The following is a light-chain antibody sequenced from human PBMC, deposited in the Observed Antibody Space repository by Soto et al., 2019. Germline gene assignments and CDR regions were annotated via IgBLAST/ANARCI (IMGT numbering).Light chain of an antibody. CDR2: AAS. V-gene: IGKV3-20*01. J-gene: IGKJ3*01. CDR1: QIVSSSY. Sequence: EIVLTQSPGTLSLSPGERATLSCRASQIVSSSYLAWYQQKPGQAPRLLIYAASTRATGIPDRFSGSGSGTDFTLTISRLEPEDFAVYYCQQYGSSPFTFGPGTKVDIK. CDR3: QQYGSSPFT.